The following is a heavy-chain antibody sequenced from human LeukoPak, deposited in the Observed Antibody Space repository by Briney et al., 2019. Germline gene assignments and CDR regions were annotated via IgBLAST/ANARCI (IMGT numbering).Heavy chain of an antibody. J-gene: IGHJ6*04. CDR3: AREQDHYYYYGMDV. Sequence: GGSLRLSCAASGFTLSSYWMNWVRQAPGKGLEWVSSISSSSSYIYYADSVKGRFTISRDNAKNSLYLQMNSLRAEDTAVYYCAREQDHYYYYGMDVWGKGTTVTVSS. CDR1: GFTLSSYW. V-gene: IGHV3-21*01. CDR2: ISSSSSYI.